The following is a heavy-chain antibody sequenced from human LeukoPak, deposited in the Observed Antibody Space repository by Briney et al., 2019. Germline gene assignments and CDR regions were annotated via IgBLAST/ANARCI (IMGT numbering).Heavy chain of an antibody. D-gene: IGHD3-22*01. CDR1: GSTFSSYG. J-gene: IGHJ4*02. V-gene: IGHV3-30*02. CDR3: AKGPTYYYDSRALDY. Sequence: PGGSLRLSCAASGSTFSSYGMHWVRQAPGKGLEWVAFIRYDGSNKYYADSVKGRFTISRDNSKNTLYLQMNSLRAEDTAVYYCAKGPTYYYDSRALDYWGQGTLVTVSS. CDR2: IRYDGSNK.